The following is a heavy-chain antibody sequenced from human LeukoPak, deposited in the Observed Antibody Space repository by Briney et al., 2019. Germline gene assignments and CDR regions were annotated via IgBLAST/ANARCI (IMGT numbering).Heavy chain of an antibody. D-gene: IGHD3-22*01. CDR2: ISYDGSNK. V-gene: IGHV3-30*18. Sequence: PGGSLRLSCAASGFTVSSNYMSWVRQAPGKGLEWVAVISYDGSNKYYADSVKGRFTISRDNSKNTLYLQMNSLRAEDTAVYYCAKELSPAYYYDSSGYYLTAGDAFDIWGQGTMVTVSS. CDR3: AKELSPAYYYDSSGYYLTAGDAFDI. J-gene: IGHJ3*02. CDR1: GFTVSSNY.